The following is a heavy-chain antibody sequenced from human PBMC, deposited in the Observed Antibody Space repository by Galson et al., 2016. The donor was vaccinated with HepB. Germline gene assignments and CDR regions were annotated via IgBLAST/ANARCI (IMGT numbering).Heavy chain of an antibody. J-gene: IGHJ4*02. CDR1: GFTFSSYG. Sequence: SLRLSCAASGFTFSSYGMHWVRQAPGKGLEWLAVISYDGSDKYYADSVKGRFTISRDNSKNTVHLQMNSLRAQDTAVYYCRRSGDRNSDLDYWGQGTLVTVSS. D-gene: IGHD1-14*01. CDR3: RRSGDRNSDLDY. CDR2: ISYDGSDK. V-gene: IGHV3-30*03.